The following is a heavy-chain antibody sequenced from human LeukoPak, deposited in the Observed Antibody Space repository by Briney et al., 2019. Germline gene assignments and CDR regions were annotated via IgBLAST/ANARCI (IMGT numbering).Heavy chain of an antibody. Sequence: GGSLRLSCEASGFTFSSYSMTWVRQAPGKGLEWVSYISSSSSTIYYADSVKGRFTISRDNAKNSLYLHMNSLRAEDTAVYYCGRSYYYYYMDVWGKGTTVTVSS. CDR3: GRSYYYYYMDV. CDR1: GFTFSSYS. D-gene: IGHD5-12*01. CDR2: ISSSSSTI. V-gene: IGHV3-48*04. J-gene: IGHJ6*03.